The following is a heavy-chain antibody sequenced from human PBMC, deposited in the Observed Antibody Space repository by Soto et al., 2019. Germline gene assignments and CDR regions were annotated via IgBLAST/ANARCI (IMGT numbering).Heavy chain of an antibody. D-gene: IGHD3-22*01. CDR3: ARPGYYDSSGFFNFDH. J-gene: IGHJ4*02. Sequence: PGESLKISCHGSRYSFSNYWIVWVCQMPGKGQERMGIIYPGDSETKYSPSFQGQVTISADKSFTNVYLQWNSLKASDTAIYYCARPGYYDSSGFFNFDHWGQGTLVTVSS. CDR2: IYPGDSET. CDR1: RYSFSNYW. V-gene: IGHV5-51*01.